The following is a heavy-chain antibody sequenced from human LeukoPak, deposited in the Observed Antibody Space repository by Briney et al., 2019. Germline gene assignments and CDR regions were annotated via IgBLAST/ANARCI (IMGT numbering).Heavy chain of an antibody. J-gene: IGHJ4*02. CDR3: ARDLGGWYFDY. V-gene: IGHV3-21*01. CDR2: ITSTSIYI. D-gene: IGHD2-15*01. Sequence: GGSLRLSCAASGFTFSSYTINWVRQAPGKGLEWVSSITSTSIYIYYADSVKGRFTISRDNAKNSLYLQMNSLRAEDTAVYYCARDLGGWYFDYWGQGTLVTVSS. CDR1: GFTFSSYT.